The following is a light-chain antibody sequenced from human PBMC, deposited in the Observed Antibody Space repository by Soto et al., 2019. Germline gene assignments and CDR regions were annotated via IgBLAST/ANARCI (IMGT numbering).Light chain of an antibody. CDR2: KAS. V-gene: IGKV1-5*03. CDR1: QTISSW. J-gene: IGKJ1*01. CDR3: QQYHTYWWT. Sequence: IQITQSPSTVSGSVGDRVTSTCRASQTISSWLAWYQQKPGKAPKLLIYKASTLEGEVPSSFSGSGSETEFTLTINSLQPDDSATYYCQQYHTYWWTFGQGTKVDIK.